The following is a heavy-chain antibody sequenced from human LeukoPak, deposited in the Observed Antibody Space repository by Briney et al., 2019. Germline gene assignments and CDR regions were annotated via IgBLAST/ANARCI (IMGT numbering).Heavy chain of an antibody. V-gene: IGHV3-53*01. CDR3: ARALYHTFDY. CDR1: GFTVRSSY. D-gene: IGHD2-2*01. Sequence: PGGSLRLSCAASGFTVRSSYMSWVRQAPGKGLEWVSVIYSGGSPDYADSAKGRFTISSDNSKNTLYLQMNSLRVEDTAVYYCARALYHTFDYWGQGTLVTVSS. CDR2: IYSGGSP. J-gene: IGHJ4*02.